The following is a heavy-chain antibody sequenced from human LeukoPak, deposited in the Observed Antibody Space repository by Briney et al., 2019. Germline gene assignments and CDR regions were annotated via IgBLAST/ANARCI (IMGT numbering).Heavy chain of an antibody. CDR1: GFTFSSYA. CDR3: PKDDTTAWYDY. Sequence: TGESMRLSCAASGFTFSSYAMSWVRQAPGKGLEWVSAISGSGTNTYYADSVKGRFTISRDNSKNTVYLQMNSLRAEDTAVFYCPKDDTTAWYDYWAQGTLVTVSS. CDR2: ISGSGTNT. J-gene: IGHJ4*02. D-gene: IGHD6-19*01. V-gene: IGHV3-23*01.